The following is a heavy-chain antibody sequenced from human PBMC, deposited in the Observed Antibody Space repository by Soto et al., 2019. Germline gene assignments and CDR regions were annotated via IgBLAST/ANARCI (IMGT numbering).Heavy chain of an antibody. D-gene: IGHD2-15*01. CDR1: GFTVSSNY. Sequence: SGGSLRLSCAASGFTVSSNYMSWVRQAPGKGLEWVSVIYSGGSTYYADSVKGRFTISRDNSKNTLYLQMNSLRAEDTAVYYCARALGYCSGGSCYYYYGMDVWGQGTTVTVSS. J-gene: IGHJ6*02. CDR2: IYSGGST. CDR3: ARALGYCSGGSCYYYYGMDV. V-gene: IGHV3-66*01.